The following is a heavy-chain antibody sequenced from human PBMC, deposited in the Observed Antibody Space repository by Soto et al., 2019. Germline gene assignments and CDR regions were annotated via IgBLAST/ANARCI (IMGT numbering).Heavy chain of an antibody. CDR2: ISAYNGNT. J-gene: IGHJ5*02. CDR3: ARDGDSSGYHGFDP. Sequence: ASVKFSCKASGYTFTSYGISWVRQAPGQGLEWMGWISAYNGNTNYAQKLQGRVTMTTDTSTSTAYMELRGLRSDDTAVYYCARDGDSSGYHGFDPWGQGTLVTVSS. CDR1: GYTFTSYG. D-gene: IGHD3-22*01. V-gene: IGHV1-18*01.